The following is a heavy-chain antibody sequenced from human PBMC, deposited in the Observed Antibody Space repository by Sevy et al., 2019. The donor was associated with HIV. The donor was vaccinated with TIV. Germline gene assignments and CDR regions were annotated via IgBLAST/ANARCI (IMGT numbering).Heavy chain of an antibody. CDR2: FGVYNGNT. J-gene: IGHJ6*02. Sequence: ASVKVSCKASGYTFTSYGISWGHQAPGQGLEWMGWFGVYNGNTNYEQKPQGRVTMTTDTSTSTANMELRSLRSDDTAVYYCARSRYDSSGYYFYYYGMDVWGQGTTVTVSS. CDR3: ARSRYDSSGYYFYYYGMDV. V-gene: IGHV1-18*01. D-gene: IGHD3-22*01. CDR1: GYTFTSYG.